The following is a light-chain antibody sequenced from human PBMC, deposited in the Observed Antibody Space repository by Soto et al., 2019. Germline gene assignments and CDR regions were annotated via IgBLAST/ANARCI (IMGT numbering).Light chain of an antibody. CDR3: QQYSLRT. Sequence: DIQMTQSPSTLSSSVGDRVTITCRASQSISSWLAWYQQKPGKAPKLLIYKASSLESGVPTRFSGSGSGTEFTLTISSLQPDEFATYYGQQYSLRTFGGGTKVEIK. CDR1: QSISSW. J-gene: IGKJ4*01. CDR2: KAS. V-gene: IGKV1-5*03.